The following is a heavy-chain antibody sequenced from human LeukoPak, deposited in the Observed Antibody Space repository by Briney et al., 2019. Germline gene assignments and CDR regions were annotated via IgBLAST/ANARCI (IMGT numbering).Heavy chain of an antibody. V-gene: IGHV3-33*01. CDR3: ARRQYSSGWYSLDY. CDR1: GFTFSSYG. J-gene: IGHJ4*02. CDR2: IWYDGSNK. Sequence: GGSLRLSCAASGFTFSSYGMHWVRQAPGKGLEWVAVIWYDGSNKYYADSVRGRFTISRDNSKNTLYLQMNSLRAEDTAVCYCARRQYSSGWYSLDYWGQGTLVTVSS. D-gene: IGHD6-19*01.